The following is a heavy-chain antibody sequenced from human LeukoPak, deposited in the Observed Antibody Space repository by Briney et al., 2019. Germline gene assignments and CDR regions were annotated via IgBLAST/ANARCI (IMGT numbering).Heavy chain of an antibody. CDR1: GFTFDDYA. J-gene: IGHJ4*02. D-gene: IGHD6-19*01. Sequence: GRSLRLSCAASGFTFDDYAMHWVRQAPGKGLEWVSGISWNSGSIGYADSVKGRFTISRDNAKNSLYLQMNSLRAEDMALYYCSKDGGSIAVARNPFDYWGQGTLVTVSS. V-gene: IGHV3-9*03. CDR2: ISWNSGSI. CDR3: SKDGGSIAVARNPFDY.